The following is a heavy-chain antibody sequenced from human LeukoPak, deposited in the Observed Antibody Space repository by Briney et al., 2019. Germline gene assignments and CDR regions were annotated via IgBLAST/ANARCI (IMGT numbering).Heavy chain of an antibody. Sequence: GGSLRLSCEASRFTFSSYWMSRVRQAPGKGLEWVANIKDDGSQKNYIDSVKGRFTISRDNAKASLFLQMNSLSSEDTAVYYCARRNSGTWWSFDSWGQGTLVTVSS. CDR2: IKDDGSQK. CDR1: RFTFSSYW. D-gene: IGHD2-15*01. CDR3: ARRNSGTWWSFDS. J-gene: IGHJ4*02. V-gene: IGHV3-7*01.